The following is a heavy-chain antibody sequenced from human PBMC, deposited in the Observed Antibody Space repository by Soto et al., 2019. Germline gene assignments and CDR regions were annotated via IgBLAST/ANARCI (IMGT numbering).Heavy chain of an antibody. V-gene: IGHV3-9*01. CDR1: GFIFDDFG. Sequence: EVQLVESGGGLVQPGRSLRLSYAASGFIFDDFGMHWVRQAPGKGLEWVSGVTWNSGNIDYADSVKGRFNITRDNAKNSLYLQMNGLRGEDTALYYCAKDRYGSLEGGMDVWGQGTTVTVSS. J-gene: IGHJ6*02. CDR2: VTWNSGNI. CDR3: AKDRYGSLEGGMDV. D-gene: IGHD1-26*01.